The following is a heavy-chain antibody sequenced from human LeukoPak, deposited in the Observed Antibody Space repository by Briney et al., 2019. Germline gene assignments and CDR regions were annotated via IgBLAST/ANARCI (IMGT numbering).Heavy chain of an antibody. J-gene: IGHJ4*02. CDR3: ARGQQQLRKGGFDY. CDR2: ISAYNGNT. V-gene: IGHV1-18*01. CDR1: GYTFTIYG. D-gene: IGHD6-13*01. Sequence: ASVTVSCTASGYTFTIYGISWVRQAPGQGLEWMGWISAYNGNTNYAQKLQGRVTMTTDTSTSTAYMELRSLRSDDTAVYYCARGQQQLRKGGFDYWGQGTLVTVSS.